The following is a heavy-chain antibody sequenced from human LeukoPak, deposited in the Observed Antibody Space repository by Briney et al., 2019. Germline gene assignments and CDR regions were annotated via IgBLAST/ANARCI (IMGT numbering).Heavy chain of an antibody. V-gene: IGHV1-58*01. CDR2: IVVGSGNT. Sequence: ASVKVSCKASGFTFTSSAVQWVRQARGQRLEWIGWIVVGSGNTNYAQKFQGRVTITTDESTSTAYMELSSLRSEDTAVYYCARYGADRAAAFDIWGQGTMVTVSS. CDR1: GFTFTSSA. J-gene: IGHJ3*02. CDR3: ARYGADRAAAFDI. D-gene: IGHD2-15*01.